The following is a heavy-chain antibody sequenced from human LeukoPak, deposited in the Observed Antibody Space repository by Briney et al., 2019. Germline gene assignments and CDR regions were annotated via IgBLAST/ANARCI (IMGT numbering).Heavy chain of an antibody. Sequence: GGSLRLSCAASGFTVSSNYMSWVRQAPGKGLEWVSAIYSGGSTYYADSVKGRFTISRDNSKNTLYLQMNSLRAEDTAVYYCARFDYYYYMDVWGKGTTVTISS. J-gene: IGHJ6*03. CDR3: ARFDYYYYMDV. CDR2: IYSGGST. V-gene: IGHV3-53*01. D-gene: IGHD3-10*01. CDR1: GFTVSSNY.